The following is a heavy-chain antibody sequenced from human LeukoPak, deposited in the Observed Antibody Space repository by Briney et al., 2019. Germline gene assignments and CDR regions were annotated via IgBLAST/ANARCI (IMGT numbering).Heavy chain of an antibody. CDR3: ARDYDYAFDI. Sequence: GGSLRLSCVGSGFLFSSYSMNWVRQAPGKGLEWVSYIRSSSSLIFYADSVKGRFTISGDTAKSSLYLQMNSLTAEDTAVYYCARDYDYAFDIWGQGTMVIVSS. CDR2: IRSSSSLI. J-gene: IGHJ3*02. V-gene: IGHV3-48*01. CDR1: GFLFSSYS. D-gene: IGHD3-16*01.